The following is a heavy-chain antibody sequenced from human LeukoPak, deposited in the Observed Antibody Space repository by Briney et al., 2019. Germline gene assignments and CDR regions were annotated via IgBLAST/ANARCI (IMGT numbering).Heavy chain of an antibody. CDR3: ARVFRRRVLGYNWFDP. CDR1: GYTFTSYD. J-gene: IGHJ5*02. V-gene: IGHV1-8*03. D-gene: IGHD2-21*01. CDR2: MNPNSGNT. Sequence: GAPVKVSCKASGYTFTSYDINWVRQATGQGLEWMGWMNPNSGNTGYAQKFQGRVTITRNTSISTAYMELSSLRSEDTAVYYCARVFRRRVLGYNWFDPWGQGTLVTVSS.